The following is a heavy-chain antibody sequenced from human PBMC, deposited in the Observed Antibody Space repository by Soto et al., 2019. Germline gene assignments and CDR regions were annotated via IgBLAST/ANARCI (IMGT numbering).Heavy chain of an antibody. J-gene: IGHJ4*02. V-gene: IGHV1-69*02. Sequence: QVQLVQSGTEVKKPGSSVKVSCKASGGTFRNYPINWVRQAPGQGLEWMGSIFPLTDIPDYTQNFQARLTISADKSTSTAYMELSRLTSDDTAMYFCARGPLVVLNYFESWCQGTLVTVSS. CDR1: GGTFRNYP. CDR2: IFPLTDIP. CDR3: ARGPLVVLNYFES.